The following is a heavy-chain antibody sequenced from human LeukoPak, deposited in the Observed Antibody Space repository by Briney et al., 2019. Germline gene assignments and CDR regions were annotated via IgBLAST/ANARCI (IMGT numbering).Heavy chain of an antibody. J-gene: IGHJ4*02. Sequence: GGSLRLSCAASGFTFDDYGMSWVRQAPGKGLEWVSGINWNGGSTGYADSVKGRFTISRDNAKNSLYLQMNSLRAEDTALYYCARGPKPGRYRSSTSCPYYFDYWGQGTLVTVSS. CDR3: ARGPKPGRYRSSTSCPYYFDY. V-gene: IGHV3-20*04. CDR2: INWNGGST. CDR1: GFTFDDYG. D-gene: IGHD2-2*01.